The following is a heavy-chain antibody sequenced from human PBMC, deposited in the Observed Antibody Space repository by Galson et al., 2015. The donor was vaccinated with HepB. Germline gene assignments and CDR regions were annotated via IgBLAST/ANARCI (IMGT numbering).Heavy chain of an antibody. D-gene: IGHD1-26*01. CDR3: ARGSGDFDY. J-gene: IGHJ4*02. CDR2: ISAYNGDT. V-gene: IGHV1-18*04. Sequence: SVKVSCKASGYTFTNYDISWVRQAPGRGLEWMGWISAYNGDTSYAQKLQDRVTMTTDTSTTTAYLELRSLTSDDTAVYYCARGSGDFDYWGQGTLVTVSS. CDR1: GYTFTNYD.